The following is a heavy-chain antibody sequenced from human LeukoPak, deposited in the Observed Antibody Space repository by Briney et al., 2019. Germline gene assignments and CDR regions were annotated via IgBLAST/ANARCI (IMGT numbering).Heavy chain of an antibody. Sequence: GGSLRLSCAASGFTFSSYWMSWVRQAPGKGLEWVANIKQDGSEKYYVDSVKGRFTISRDNAKNSLYLQVNSLRAEDTAVYYCAKTAVTVTTYYYYYGMDVWGQGTTVTVSS. CDR2: IKQDGSEK. V-gene: IGHV3-7*03. CDR1: GFTFSSYW. D-gene: IGHD4-17*01. CDR3: AKTAVTVTTYYYYYGMDV. J-gene: IGHJ6*02.